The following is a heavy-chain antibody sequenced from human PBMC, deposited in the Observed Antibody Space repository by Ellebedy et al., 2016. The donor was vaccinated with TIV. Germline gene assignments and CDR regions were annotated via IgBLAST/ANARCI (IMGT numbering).Heavy chain of an antibody. CDR1: GFTFSSYA. CDR3: AKDPKNGNQPY. J-gene: IGHJ4*02. D-gene: IGHD1-14*01. CDR2: FRGSGDST. V-gene: IGHV3-23*01. Sequence: GGSLRLSCVASGFTFSSYAMSWVRQAPGKGLEWVSGFRGSGDSTYYADSVKGRFSISSDNSKNPLFLQMDSLRAEETAVYYCAKDPKNGNQPYWGQGTLVTVSS.